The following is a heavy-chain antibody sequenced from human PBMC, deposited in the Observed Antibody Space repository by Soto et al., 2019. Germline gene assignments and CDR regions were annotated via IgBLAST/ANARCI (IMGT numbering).Heavy chain of an antibody. V-gene: IGHV4-39*01. D-gene: IGHD2-15*01. CDR3: AGPYCSGGSGYSILQDHYFDC. CDR1: GGSVSSSSYY. Sequence: SETLSLTCTVSGGSVSSSSYYWGWIRQPPGKGLEWIGNIYYSGSTYYNPSLKSRVTISVDTSKNQFSLKLSSVTAADTAVYYCAGPYCSGGSGYSILQDHYFDCWGQGTLVTVSS. J-gene: IGHJ4*02. CDR2: IYYSGST.